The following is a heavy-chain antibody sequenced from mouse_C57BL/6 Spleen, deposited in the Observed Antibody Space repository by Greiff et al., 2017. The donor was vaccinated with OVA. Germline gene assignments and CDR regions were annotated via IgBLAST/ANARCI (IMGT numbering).Heavy chain of an antibody. Sequence: QVQLQQSGPELVKPGASVKISCKASGYAFSSSWMHWVKQRPGKGLEWIGRIYPGDGDTNYNGKFKGKATLTAAKSSRTAYMQLRSLTSEDSAVYFGARDEVRWDYAMDYWGQGTSVTVSS. CDR1: GYAFSSSW. CDR2: IYPGDGDT. D-gene: IGHD2-14*01. V-gene: IGHV1-82*01. CDR3: ARDEVRWDYAMDY. J-gene: IGHJ4*01.